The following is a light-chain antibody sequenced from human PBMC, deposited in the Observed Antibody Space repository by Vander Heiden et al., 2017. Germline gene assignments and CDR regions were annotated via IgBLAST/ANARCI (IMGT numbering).Light chain of an antibody. CDR2: GNS. CDR1: SSNIGAGYD. V-gene: IGLV1-40*01. CDR3: QSYDSSLSGL. Sequence: QSVLTHPPSVSVAPGQRVTISCTGSSSNIGAGYDVHWYQQLPGTAPKLLIYGNSNRPSGVPDRFSGSKSGTSASLAITGLQAEDEADYYCQSYDSSLSGLFGTGTKVTVL. J-gene: IGLJ1*01.